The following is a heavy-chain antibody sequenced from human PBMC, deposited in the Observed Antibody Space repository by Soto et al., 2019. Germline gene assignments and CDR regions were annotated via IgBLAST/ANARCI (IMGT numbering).Heavy chain of an antibody. D-gene: IGHD2-15*01. CDR1: GFSFSSSG. J-gene: IGHJ4*02. Sequence: PGGSLRLSCAASGFSFSSSGMHWVRQTPGKGLEWVAVISYDGVNKYYGDSVKGRFTISRDNSKNTLFLQMNSLRPDDTAIYYCAKDSDSGGFDSWGQGTLVTVSS. CDR3: AKDSDSGGFDS. CDR2: ISYDGVNK. V-gene: IGHV3-30*18.